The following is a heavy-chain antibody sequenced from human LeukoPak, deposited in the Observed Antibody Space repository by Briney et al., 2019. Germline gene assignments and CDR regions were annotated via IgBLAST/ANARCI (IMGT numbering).Heavy chain of an antibody. CDR1: GFRFSDFT. CDR2: IGGRGGST. V-gene: IGHV3-23*01. J-gene: IGHJ5*02. Sequence: PGGSLRLSCAASGFRFSDFTMTWVRQAPGKGPEWVSAIGGRGGSTYYADSLGGRFTISRDNSKDMVYLQMNSLKVEDTATYYRGKEGGAWGQGTKVTVSS. D-gene: IGHD3-16*01. CDR3: GKEGGA.